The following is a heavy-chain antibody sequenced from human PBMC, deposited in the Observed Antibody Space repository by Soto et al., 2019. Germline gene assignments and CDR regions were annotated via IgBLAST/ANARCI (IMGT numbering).Heavy chain of an antibody. V-gene: IGHV3-9*01. D-gene: IGHD6-19*01. J-gene: IGHJ4*01. CDR3: AKDIREYSSGWTYFDY. Sequence: GGSLRLSCAASGFTFHDYAMHWVRQGQGKGLEWVSGITWNSGSINYADSVKGRFTISRDNAKNSLYLQMNSLRPEDTALYYCAKDIREYSSGWTYFDYWGHGTLVTVSS. CDR2: ITWNSGSI. CDR1: GFTFHDYA.